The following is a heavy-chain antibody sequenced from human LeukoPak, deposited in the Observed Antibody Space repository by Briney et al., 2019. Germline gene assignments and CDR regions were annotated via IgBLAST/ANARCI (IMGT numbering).Heavy chain of an antibody. CDR3: ARVPDNYDILTGYDTPLG. CDR1: RFTFSNYS. J-gene: IGHJ4*02. V-gene: IGHV3-21*06. Sequence: GGSLRPSCAASRFTFSNYSMNWVRQAPGKGLEWVSFISSSSSYIYYADSVKGRFTISRDNAKNSLYLQMNSLRVEDTAVYYCARVPDNYDILTGYDTPLGWGQGTLVTVSS. CDR2: ISSSSSYI. D-gene: IGHD3-9*01.